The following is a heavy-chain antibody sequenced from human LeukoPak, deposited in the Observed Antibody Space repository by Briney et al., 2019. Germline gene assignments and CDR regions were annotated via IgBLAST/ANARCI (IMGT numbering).Heavy chain of an antibody. CDR1: GGSISDYY. CDR3: ARDMRYPEY. CDR2: IYYSGST. J-gene: IGHJ4*02. V-gene: IGHV4-59*01. Sequence: SETLSLTCTVSGGSISDYYWTWIRQPPGKGLEWIGYIYYSGSTNYNPSLKGRVTISVDTSKSQFSLKLRSVTAADTAVYYCARDMRYPEYWGQGTLVTVSS. D-gene: IGHD1-26*01.